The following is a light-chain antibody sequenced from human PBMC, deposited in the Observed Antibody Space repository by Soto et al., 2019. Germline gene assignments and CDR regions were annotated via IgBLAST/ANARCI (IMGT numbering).Light chain of an antibody. J-gene: IGKJ2*01. V-gene: IGKV3-20*01. CDR3: QLYGSAPPRYT. CDR2: AAS. Sequence: EIVLTQSPGTLYLSPGERATLSCRASQSVSSNYFAWYQQKRGQAPRLLIYAASARATGIPDRFSGSGSGTDFSLTISRLEHEDFSVYFCQLYGSAPPRYTFGQGTKLEIK. CDR1: QSVSSNY.